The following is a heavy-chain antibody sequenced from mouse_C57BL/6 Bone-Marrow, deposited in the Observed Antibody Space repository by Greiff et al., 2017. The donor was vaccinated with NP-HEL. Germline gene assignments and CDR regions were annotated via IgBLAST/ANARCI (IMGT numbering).Heavy chain of an antibody. CDR3: ARCYYYDYMAWFAY. Sequence: QVQLQQSGAELARPGASVKLSCKASGYTFTSYGISWVKQRTGQGLEWIGEIYPRSGNTYYNEKFKGKATLTADKSSSTAYMELRSLTSEDSAVYFCARCYYYDYMAWFAYWGQGTLVTVSA. J-gene: IGHJ3*01. CDR1: GYTFTSYG. V-gene: IGHV1-81*01. CDR2: IYPRSGNT. D-gene: IGHD2-4*01.